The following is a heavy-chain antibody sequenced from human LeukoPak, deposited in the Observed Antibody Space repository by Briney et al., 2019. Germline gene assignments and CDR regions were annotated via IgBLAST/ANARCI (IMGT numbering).Heavy chain of an antibody. Sequence: GGSLRLSCAASGFTFSNQWMHWFRQTPGKGLEWVSLLKTDGTTAIYAESVKGRFTISRDNARSTVYLQMNSLRAGDTALYFCSTGGKYYFDSWGLGTLVTVSS. D-gene: IGHD1-26*01. V-gene: IGHV3-74*01. J-gene: IGHJ4*02. CDR3: STGGKYYFDS. CDR2: LKTDGTTA. CDR1: GFTFSNQW.